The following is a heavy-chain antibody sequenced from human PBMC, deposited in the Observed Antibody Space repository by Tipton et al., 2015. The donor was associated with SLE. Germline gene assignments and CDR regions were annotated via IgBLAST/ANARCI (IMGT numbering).Heavy chain of an antibody. CDR3: PIYYHDSTGLHWFDL. Sequence: TLSLTCNVSGGSISSGGYYWSWIRQHPGKGLEWIGYTYYSGSPYYNPSLKGRVTISLDMSKNQFSLRLSSVTAADTAVYYCPIYYHDSTGLHWFDLWDQGTLVTVSS. V-gene: IGHV4-31*03. CDR1: GGSISSGGYY. J-gene: IGHJ5*02. D-gene: IGHD3-22*01. CDR2: TYYSGSP.